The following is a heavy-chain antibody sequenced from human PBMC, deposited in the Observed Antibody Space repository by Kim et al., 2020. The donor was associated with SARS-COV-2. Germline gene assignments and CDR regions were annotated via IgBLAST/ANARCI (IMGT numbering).Heavy chain of an antibody. Sequence: GGSLRLSCAASGFTFDDYAMHWVRQAPGKGLEWVSGISWNSGSIGYADSVKGRFTISRDNAKNSLYLQMNSLRAEDTALYYCAKARLSGWYALTLDYWGQGTLVTVSS. D-gene: IGHD6-19*01. CDR1: GFTFDDYA. J-gene: IGHJ4*02. V-gene: IGHV3-9*01. CDR3: AKARLSGWYALTLDY. CDR2: ISWNSGSI.